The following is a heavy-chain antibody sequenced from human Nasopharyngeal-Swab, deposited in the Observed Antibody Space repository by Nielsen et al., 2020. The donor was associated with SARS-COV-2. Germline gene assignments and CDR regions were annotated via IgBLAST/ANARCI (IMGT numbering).Heavy chain of an antibody. Sequence: GGSLRLSCAASGFTFSSYSMNWVRQAPGKGLEWVSSISSSSSYIYYADSVKGRFTISRDNAKNSLYLQMNSLRAKDTAVYYCARGSYYYDSSGYYDYWGQGTLVTVSS. J-gene: IGHJ4*02. V-gene: IGHV3-21*01. D-gene: IGHD3-22*01. CDR1: GFTFSSYS. CDR3: ARGSYYYDSSGYYDY. CDR2: ISSSSSYI.